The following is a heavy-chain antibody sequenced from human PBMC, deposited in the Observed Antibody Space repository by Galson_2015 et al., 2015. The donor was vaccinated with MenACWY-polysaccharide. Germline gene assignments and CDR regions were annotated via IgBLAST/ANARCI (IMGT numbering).Heavy chain of an antibody. D-gene: IGHD1-26*01. V-gene: IGHV3-48*02. CDR1: GFTLSRHC. J-gene: IGHJ4*02. Sequence: SLRLSCTASGFTLSRHCMNWVRQAPGKGLERASYIRSGGTIYNEYSVWGRITISIDNDQNSQYLQRNRLKDDHTTVYYCARVLKGLVGATPDSLGQGTQFTAPS. CDR3: ARVLKGLVGATPDS. CDR2: IRSGGTI.